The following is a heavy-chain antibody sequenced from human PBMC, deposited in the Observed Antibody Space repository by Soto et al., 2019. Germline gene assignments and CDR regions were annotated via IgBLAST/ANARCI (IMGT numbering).Heavy chain of an antibody. CDR1: GGSVTSGGYP. V-gene: IGHV4-61*08. D-gene: IGHD1-26*01. J-gene: IGHJ2*01. CDR2: MYSDGRT. CDR3: ARDDIVGASNWYFDL. Sequence: QVQLQESGPRLVKPSETLSLTCTVSGGSVTSGGYPWSWIRQPPGNGLEWIGYMYSDGRTNYNPALRRRVSIAVDTSKNQFFLKLNSVTAAHTAVYYCARDDIVGASNWYFDLWGRGTLVTVSS.